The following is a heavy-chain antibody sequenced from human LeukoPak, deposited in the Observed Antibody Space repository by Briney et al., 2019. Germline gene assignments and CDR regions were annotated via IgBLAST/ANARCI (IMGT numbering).Heavy chain of an antibody. V-gene: IGHV3-9*01. CDR3: ATHSGFRHDY. J-gene: IGHJ4*02. Sequence: PGRSLRLSCAASGFTFDDYAIHWVRQAPGKGLEWVSGISWNSGKIVYADSVKGRFTISRDNAKSSLYLQMNSLRAEDTAVYYCATHSGFRHDYWGQGTLVTVSS. CDR2: ISWNSGKI. D-gene: IGHD5-18*01. CDR1: GFTFDDYA.